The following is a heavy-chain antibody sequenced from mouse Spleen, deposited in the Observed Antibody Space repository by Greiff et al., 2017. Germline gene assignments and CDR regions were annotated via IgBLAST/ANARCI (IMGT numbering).Heavy chain of an antibody. D-gene: IGHD1-1*01. J-gene: IGHJ4*01. V-gene: IGHV2-5-1*01. Sequence: QVQLKQSGPSLVQPSQSLSITCTVSGFSLTSYGVHWVRQSPGKGLEWLGVIWRGGSTDYNAAFMSRLSITKDNSKSQVFFKMNSLQADDTAIYYCAKNGITTVVALYYYAMDYWGQGTSVTVSS. CDR2: IWRGGST. CDR1: GFSLTSYG. CDR3: AKNGITTVVALYYYAMDY.